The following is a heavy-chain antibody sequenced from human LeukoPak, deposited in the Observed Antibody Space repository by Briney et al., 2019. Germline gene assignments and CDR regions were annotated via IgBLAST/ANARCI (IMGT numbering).Heavy chain of an antibody. CDR2: IYYSGST. Sequence: KASGTLSLTCTVSGGSISSYYWSWIRQPPGKGLEWIGYIYYSGSTNYNPSLKSRVTISVDTSKNQFSLKLSSVTAADTAVYYCARDLSGYYYYYMDVWGKGTTVTVSS. CDR1: GGSISSYY. CDR3: ARDLSGYYYYYMDV. J-gene: IGHJ6*03. V-gene: IGHV4-59*01. D-gene: IGHD3-9*01.